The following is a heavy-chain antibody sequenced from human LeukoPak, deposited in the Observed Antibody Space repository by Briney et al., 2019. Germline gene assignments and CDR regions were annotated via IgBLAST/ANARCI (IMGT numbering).Heavy chain of an antibody. CDR2: IVVGSGNT. D-gene: IGHD2-2*02. Sequence: SVKVSCKASGFTFTSSAVQWVRQARGQRLEWIGWIVVGSGNTNYAQKFQERVTITRDMSTSTAYMELSSLRSEDTAVYYCAYCSSTSCYNDAFDIWGQGTMVTVSS. J-gene: IGHJ3*02. CDR1: GFTFTSSA. V-gene: IGHV1-58*01. CDR3: AYCSSTSCYNDAFDI.